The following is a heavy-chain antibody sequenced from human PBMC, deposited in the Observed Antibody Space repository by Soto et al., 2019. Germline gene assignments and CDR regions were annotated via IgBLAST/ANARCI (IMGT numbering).Heavy chain of an antibody. J-gene: IGHJ4*02. CDR1: GFTFSSYW. Sequence: PGGSLRLSCAASGFTFSSYWMHWVRQAPGEGLVWVSRINSAGSSTSYADSVKGRFTISRDNSENRLYLQMSSLTAEDTAMYYCAKAFGTNWYEVAFDYWGQGTLVTVSS. V-gene: IGHV3-74*01. CDR2: INSAGSST. CDR3: AKAFGTNWYEVAFDY. D-gene: IGHD1-1*01.